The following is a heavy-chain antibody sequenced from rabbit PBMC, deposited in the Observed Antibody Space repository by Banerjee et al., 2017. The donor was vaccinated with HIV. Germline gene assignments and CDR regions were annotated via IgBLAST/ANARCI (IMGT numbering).Heavy chain of an antibody. CDR3: ARDLAGVIGWNFNL. Sequence: QSLEESGGDLVKPGASLTLTCKASGIDLSSGSYMCWVRQAPGKGLEWIGCIYGDNSGITYYASWVNGRFTISKTSSTTVTLQMTSLTAADTATYFCARDLAGVIGWNFNLWGQGTLVTVS. V-gene: IGHV1S40*01. CDR2: IYGDNSGIT. D-gene: IGHD4-1*01. J-gene: IGHJ4*01. CDR1: GIDLSSGSY.